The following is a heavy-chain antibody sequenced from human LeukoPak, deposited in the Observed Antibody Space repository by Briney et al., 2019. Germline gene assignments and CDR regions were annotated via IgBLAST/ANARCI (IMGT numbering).Heavy chain of an antibody. J-gene: IGHJ4*02. CDR3: ARRSGSYMVDFDY. Sequence: SVKVSCKASGGTFSSYAISWVRQAPGQGLEWMGGIIPIFGTANYAQKFQGRVTITADESTSTAYMELSSLRSEDTAVYYCARRSGSYMVDFDYWGRGTLVTVSS. CDR2: IIPIFGTA. D-gene: IGHD1-26*01. V-gene: IGHV1-69*13. CDR1: GGTFSSYA.